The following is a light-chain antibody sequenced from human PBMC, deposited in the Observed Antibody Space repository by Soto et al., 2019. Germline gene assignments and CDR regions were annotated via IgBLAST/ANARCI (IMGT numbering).Light chain of an antibody. CDR3: QQYVTSPEWM. J-gene: IGKJ1*01. CDR1: QSVTSTY. Sequence: EIVLTQSPGTLSLSPGERATLSCRASQSVTSTYLGWYQQKPGQAPRLLIYATSTRATGIPDRFSGSGSGTDFTLTISRLEPEDSAVYYCQQYVTSPEWMFGQGTKVEIK. V-gene: IGKV3-20*01. CDR2: ATS.